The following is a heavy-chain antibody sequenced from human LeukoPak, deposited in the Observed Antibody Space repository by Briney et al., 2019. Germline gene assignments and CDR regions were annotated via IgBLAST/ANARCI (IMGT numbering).Heavy chain of an antibody. J-gene: IGHJ4*02. CDR1: GGTLSRQA. V-gene: IGHV1-69*13. D-gene: IGHD5-18*01. CDR3: ARMQGYSYSDY. Sequence: ASVKVSCKASGGTLSRQAVNWVRQAPGQGLEWMGGNIPIFGATNYAQRFQGRVTITADEATSTVYMELSSLRSEDTAVYYCARMQGYSYSDYWGQGTLVTVSS. CDR2: NIPIFGAT.